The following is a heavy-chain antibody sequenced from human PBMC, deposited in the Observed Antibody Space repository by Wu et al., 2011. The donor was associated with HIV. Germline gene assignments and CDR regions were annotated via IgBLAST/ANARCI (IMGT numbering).Heavy chain of an antibody. V-gene: IGHV1-2*02. CDR2: QPNSVA. Sequence: MHWVRQAPGQGLEWMDDQPNSVAQTMHRSFQGRVTMTRDTSISTAYMELSRLTSEDTAVYYCATGGSYGSGSPWFDPWGQGTLVTVSS. D-gene: IGHD3-10*01. J-gene: IGHJ5*02. CDR3: ATGGSYGSGSPWFDP.